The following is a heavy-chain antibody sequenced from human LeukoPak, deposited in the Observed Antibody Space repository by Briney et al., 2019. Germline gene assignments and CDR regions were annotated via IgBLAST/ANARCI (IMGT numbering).Heavy chain of an antibody. CDR1: GFTFSSYA. Sequence: GGSLRLSCAASGFTFSSYAMSWVRQAPGKGLEWVSAISGSGGSTYYADSVKGRFTISRDNAKNSLYLQMNSLRAEDTALYYCAKGRTGDKDAFDIWGQGTMVTVSS. CDR3: AKGRTGDKDAFDI. D-gene: IGHD3/OR15-3a*01. CDR2: ISGSGGST. J-gene: IGHJ3*02. V-gene: IGHV3-23*01.